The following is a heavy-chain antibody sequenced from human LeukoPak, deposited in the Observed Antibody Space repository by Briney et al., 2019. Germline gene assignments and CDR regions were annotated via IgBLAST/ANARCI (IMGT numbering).Heavy chain of an antibody. J-gene: IGHJ4*02. CDR2: IYYSGST. CDR1: GGSISSYY. Sequence: SETLSLTCTVSGGSISSYYWSWIRQPPGKGLEWIGYIYYSGSTNYNPSLKSRVTISVDTSKNQFSLKLSSVTAADTAVHYCARGDVYYGSGSFDYWGQGTLVTVSS. CDR3: ARGDVYYGSGSFDY. D-gene: IGHD3-10*01. V-gene: IGHV4-59*01.